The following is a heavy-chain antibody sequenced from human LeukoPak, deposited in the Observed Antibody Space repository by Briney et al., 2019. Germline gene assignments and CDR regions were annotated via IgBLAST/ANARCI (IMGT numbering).Heavy chain of an antibody. CDR3: ARVGGPYYYGSGSSVVDTGWFDP. J-gene: IGHJ5*02. CDR1: GYTFTGYY. Sequence: VASVKVSCKASGYTFTGYYMHWVRQAPGQGLEWMGWINTNTGNPTYAQGFTGRFVFSLDTSVSTAYLQISGLKAEDTAVYYCARVGGPYYYGSGSSVVDTGWFDPWGQGTLVTVSS. CDR2: INTNTGNP. D-gene: IGHD3-10*01. V-gene: IGHV7-4-1*02.